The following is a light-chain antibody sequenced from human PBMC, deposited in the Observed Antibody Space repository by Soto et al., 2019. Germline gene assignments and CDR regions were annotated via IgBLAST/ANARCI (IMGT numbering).Light chain of an antibody. J-gene: IGKJ4*01. Sequence: EVVLTQSPATLSLSPGERATLSCRASQSVFGYLAWYQHKPXQAPRLLIYDAYKRATGVPARFSGXGSETDFTLIISSLEPEDFAVYYCQQRSDSPPLTFGGGTKVEIK. CDR2: DAY. V-gene: IGKV3-11*01. CDR1: QSVFGY. CDR3: QQRSDSPPLT.